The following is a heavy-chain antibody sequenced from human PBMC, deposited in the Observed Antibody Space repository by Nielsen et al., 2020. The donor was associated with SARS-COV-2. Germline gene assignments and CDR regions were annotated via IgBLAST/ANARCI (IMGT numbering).Heavy chain of an antibody. CDR1: GGSISSSSYY. Sequence: SETLSLTCTVSGGSISSSSYYWGWIRQPPVKGLEWIGSIYYSGSTYYNPSLKSRVTISVDTSKNQFSLKLSSVTAADTAVYYCARDTKIQLCLGPFDYWGQGTLVTVSS. CDR3: ARDTKIQLCLGPFDY. CDR2: IYYSGST. V-gene: IGHV4-39*07. J-gene: IGHJ4*02. D-gene: IGHD5-18*01.